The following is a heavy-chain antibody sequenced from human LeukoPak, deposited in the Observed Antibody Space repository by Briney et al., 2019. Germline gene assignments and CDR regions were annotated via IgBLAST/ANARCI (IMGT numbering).Heavy chain of an antibody. Sequence: SETLSLTCAVYGGSFSGYYWSWIRQPPGKGLEWIGEINHSGSTNYNPSLKSRVTISVDTSKNQFSLKLSSVTAADTAVYYCARGHRVSNAFDIWGQGTMVTVSS. CDR2: INHSGST. CDR3: ARGHRVSNAFDI. D-gene: IGHD5/OR15-5a*01. V-gene: IGHV4-34*01. J-gene: IGHJ3*02. CDR1: GGSFSGYY.